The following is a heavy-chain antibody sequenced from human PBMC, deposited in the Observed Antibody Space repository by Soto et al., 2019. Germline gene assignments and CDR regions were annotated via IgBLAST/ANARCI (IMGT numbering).Heavy chain of an antibody. Sequence: KPSDTLSLTCNVSGGSIRSYYWSWVRQPAGKALEWIGRIYTSGSTNYNPSLRSRVSISVDTSKNQFSLTVTSVTAADTAVYYCAREGASGFGMDVWGQGTTVTVSS. CDR3: AREGASGFGMDV. CDR2: IYTSGST. D-gene: IGHD1-26*01. CDR1: GGSIRSYY. V-gene: IGHV4-4*07. J-gene: IGHJ6*02.